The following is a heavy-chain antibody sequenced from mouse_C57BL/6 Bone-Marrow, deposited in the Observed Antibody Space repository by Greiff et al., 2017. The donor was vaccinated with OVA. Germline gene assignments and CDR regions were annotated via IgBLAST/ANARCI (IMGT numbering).Heavy chain of an antibody. V-gene: IGHV7-1*01. CDR2: SRNKANDYTT. D-gene: IGHD2-4*01. J-gene: IGHJ3*01. CDR1: GFTFSDFY. CDR3: ARDAYDYDWFAY. Sequence: EVKVVESGGGLVQSGRSLRLSCATSGFTFSDFYMEWVRQAPGKGLEWIAASRNKANDYTTEYSASVKGRFIVSRDTSQSILYLQMNALRAEDTAIYYCARDAYDYDWFAYWGQGTLVTVSA.